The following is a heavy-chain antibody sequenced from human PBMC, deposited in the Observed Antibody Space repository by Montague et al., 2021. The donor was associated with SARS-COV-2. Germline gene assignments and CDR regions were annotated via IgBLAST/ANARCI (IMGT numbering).Heavy chain of an antibody. CDR2: IYYSGST. CDR1: GGSISSSSYY. D-gene: IGHD6-13*01. Sequence: SETLSLTCTVSGGSISSSSYYWGWIRQPPGKGLEWIGSIYYSGSTYYNPSLKSRVTISVDTSKNQFSLKLSSVTAADTAVYYCARVGGPQLVRLSGMDVWGQGTTVTVSS. J-gene: IGHJ6*02. V-gene: IGHV4-39*07. CDR3: ARVGGPQLVRLSGMDV.